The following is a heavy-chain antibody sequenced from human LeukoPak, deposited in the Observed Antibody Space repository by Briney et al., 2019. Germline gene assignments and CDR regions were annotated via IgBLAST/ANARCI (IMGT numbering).Heavy chain of an antibody. Sequence: GGSLRLSCSASGFTFRSNGMHWVRQAPGKGLEYVSAISSNGGSTYYADFVKGRFTISRDNSKNTLYLQMSSLRAEDTAVYYCAGVRGGNFDYWGQGTLVTVSS. CDR1: GFTFRSNG. CDR2: ISSNGGST. V-gene: IGHV3-64D*06. J-gene: IGHJ4*02. D-gene: IGHD3-10*01. CDR3: AGVRGGNFDY.